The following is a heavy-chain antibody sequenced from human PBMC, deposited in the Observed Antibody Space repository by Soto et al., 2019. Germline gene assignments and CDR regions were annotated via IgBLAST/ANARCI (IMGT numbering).Heavy chain of an antibody. J-gene: IGHJ6*02. CDR3: ARDATPSYYYYYGMDV. CDR2: IYYTGNT. Sequence: QVQLQESGPGLVKPSETLSLTCTVSGGSVSSGGYYWSWIRQPPGEGLEWIGYIYYTGNTNYNPSLKSRVTISVDTSKNQFSLKLSSVTAADTAVYFCARDATPSYYYYYGMDVWGQGTTVSVSS. CDR1: GGSVSSGGYY. V-gene: IGHV4-61*08. D-gene: IGHD6-6*01.